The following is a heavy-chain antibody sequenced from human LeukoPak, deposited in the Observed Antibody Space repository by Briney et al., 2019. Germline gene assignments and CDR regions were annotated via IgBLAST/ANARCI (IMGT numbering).Heavy chain of an antibody. CDR3: ARYDDYGDYGPLHYGMDV. D-gene: IGHD4-17*01. CDR1: GFTFSSYA. CDR2: ISYDGSNK. V-gene: IGHV3-30*04. Sequence: PGRSLRLSCAASGFTFSSYAMHWVRQAPGKGLEWVAVISYDGSNKYYADSVKGRFTISRDNSKNTLYLQMNSLRAEDTAVYYCARYDDYGDYGPLHYGMDVWGQRTTVTVSS. J-gene: IGHJ6*02.